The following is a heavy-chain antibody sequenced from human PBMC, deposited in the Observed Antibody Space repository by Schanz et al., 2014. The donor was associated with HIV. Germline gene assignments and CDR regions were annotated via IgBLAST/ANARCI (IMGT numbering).Heavy chain of an antibody. CDR2: IWVDGTSK. Sequence: VQLLESGGGLEQPGGSLRLSCAASGFNFNNYAMTWVRQAPGKGLEWVAVIWVDGTSKFYADSVKGRFIISRDNSKNTLSLQMTALRTEDTAIYYCAKPEYDSSGNSQTHFDYWGQGTLVTVSS. CDR1: GFNFNNYA. V-gene: IGHV3-33*06. CDR3: AKPEYDSSGNSQTHFDY. D-gene: IGHD3-22*01. J-gene: IGHJ4*02.